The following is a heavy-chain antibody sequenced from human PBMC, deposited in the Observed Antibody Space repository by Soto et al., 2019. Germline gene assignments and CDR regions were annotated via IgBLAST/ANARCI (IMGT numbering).Heavy chain of an antibody. CDR1: GFTVSSNY. CDR3: ARGYCSSTSCYDAFDI. CDR2: IYSGGST. Sequence: GGSLRLSCAASGFTVSSNYMSWVRQAPGKGLEWVSVIYSGGSTYYADSVKGRFTISRDNSKNTLYLQMNSLRAEDTAMYYCARGYCSSTSCYDAFDIWGQGTMVTVSS. J-gene: IGHJ3*02. V-gene: IGHV3-53*01. D-gene: IGHD2-2*01.